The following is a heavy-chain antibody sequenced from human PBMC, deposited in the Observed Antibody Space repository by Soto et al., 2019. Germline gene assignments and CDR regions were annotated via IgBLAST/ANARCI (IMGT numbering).Heavy chain of an antibody. CDR3: ARSPSITMVRGVDYYFDY. D-gene: IGHD3-10*01. CDR1: GGSISSYY. Sequence: QVQLQESGPGLVKPSETLSLTCTVSGGSISSYYWSWIRQPPGKGLEWIGYIYYSGSTNYNPSLKSRVTISEDTSKNQFSLKLSSVTAADTAVYYCARSPSITMVRGVDYYFDYWGQGTLVTVSS. CDR2: IYYSGST. J-gene: IGHJ4*02. V-gene: IGHV4-59*08.